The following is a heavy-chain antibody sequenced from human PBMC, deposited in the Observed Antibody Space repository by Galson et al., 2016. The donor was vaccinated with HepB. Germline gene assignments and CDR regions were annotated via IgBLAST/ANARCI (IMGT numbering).Heavy chain of an antibody. V-gene: IGHV3-53*01. CDR3: AVEAGIAVAGPEFHYYYGMDV. Sequence: SLRLSCAASGFTVSNKYMSWVRPAPGEGLEWLSVIYSGGSTYYADSVKGRFTISRDNSKNTVYLQMNNLRVEDTAVYYCAVEAGIAVAGPEFHYYYGMDVWGQGTTVTVSS. CDR1: GFTVSNKY. D-gene: IGHD6-19*01. J-gene: IGHJ6*02. CDR2: IYSGGST.